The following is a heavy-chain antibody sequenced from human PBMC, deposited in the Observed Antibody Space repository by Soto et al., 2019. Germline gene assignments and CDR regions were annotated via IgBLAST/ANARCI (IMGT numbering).Heavy chain of an antibody. J-gene: IGHJ4*02. V-gene: IGHV1-46*01. CDR2: VNPSGGHT. CDR1: GDTFTDYY. Sequence: ASLKVCCKASGDTFTDYYIHWAWQAPGQGLEWMGTVNPSGGHTTYAQHFLGRVTMTRDTSTSTLYMELTSLTSDDTAIYYCARGGHVVVVTAALDYWGQGTLVTVSS. CDR3: ARGGHVVVVTAALDY. D-gene: IGHD2-21*02.